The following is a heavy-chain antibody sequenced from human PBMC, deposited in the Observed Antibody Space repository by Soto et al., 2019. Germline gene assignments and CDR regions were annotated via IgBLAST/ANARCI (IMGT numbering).Heavy chain of an antibody. D-gene: IGHD2-21*02. CDR2: IIPIFGTA. CDR1: GGTFSSYA. Sequence: SVKVSCKASGGTFSSYAISWVRQAPGQGLGWMGGIIPIFGTANYAQKFQGRVTITADESTSTAYMELSGLRSEDTAVYYCARDNLAYCGGDCYPPYYYYGMDVWGQGTTVTAP. J-gene: IGHJ6*02. CDR3: ARDNLAYCGGDCYPPYYYYGMDV. V-gene: IGHV1-69*13.